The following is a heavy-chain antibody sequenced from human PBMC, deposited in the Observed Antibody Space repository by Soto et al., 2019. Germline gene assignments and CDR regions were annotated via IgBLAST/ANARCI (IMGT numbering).Heavy chain of an antibody. Sequence: QVQLVQSGAEVKKPGASVKVSCKASGYTFTSYDINWVRQATGQGLEWMGWMNPNSGNTGYAQKFQSRVTMTRNTSISTAYMELNSMRSEDTTVYYCASEEFIWFGELRRWSQGSLVTVSS. CDR2: MNPNSGNT. V-gene: IGHV1-8*01. J-gene: IGHJ4*02. CDR1: GYTFTSYD. CDR3: ASEEFIWFGELRR. D-gene: IGHD3-10*01.